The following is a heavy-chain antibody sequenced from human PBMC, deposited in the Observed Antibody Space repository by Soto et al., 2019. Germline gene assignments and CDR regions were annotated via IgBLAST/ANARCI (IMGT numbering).Heavy chain of an antibody. D-gene: IGHD5-12*01. CDR2: IRTKANNYAT. V-gene: IGHV3-73*01. CDR1: GFIFSGSG. J-gene: IGHJ4*02. CDR3: ATYSGYDSYYFDS. Sequence: EVQLVESGGGLVQPGGSLKLSCAASGFIFSGSGMHWVRQASGKGLEWVGHIRTKANNYATVYTGSVKGRFTISRDDSKNTAYLQKNSLKTEDTALYYCATYSGYDSYYFDSWGQGTLVTVSS.